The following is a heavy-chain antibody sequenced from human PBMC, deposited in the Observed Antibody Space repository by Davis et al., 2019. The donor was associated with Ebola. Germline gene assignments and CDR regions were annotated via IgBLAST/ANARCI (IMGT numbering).Heavy chain of an antibody. J-gene: IGHJ4*02. CDR1: GFTFSSYW. D-gene: IGHD6-19*01. CDR2: INSDGSST. CDR3: ARDMYSSGWPEVVDY. V-gene: IGHV3-74*01. Sequence: PGGSLRLSCAASGFTFSSYWMHWVRQAPGKGLVWVSRINSDGSSTSYADSVKGRFTISRDNAKNTLYLQMNSLRAEDTAVYYCARDMYSSGWPEVVDYRGQGTLVTVSS.